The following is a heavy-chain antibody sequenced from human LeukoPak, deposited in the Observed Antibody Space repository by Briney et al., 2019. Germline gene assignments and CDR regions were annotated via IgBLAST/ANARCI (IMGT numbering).Heavy chain of an antibody. D-gene: IGHD6-13*01. CDR1: GGSISSSSYY. CDR2: IYYSGST. Sequence: SETLSLTCSVSGGSISSSSYYWGWIRQPPGKGLEWIGNIYYSGSTYYNPSLKSRVTISVDTSKNQFSLKLSSVTAADTAVYYCARERVAAAGFNWFDPWGRGTLVTVSS. V-gene: IGHV4-39*07. CDR3: ARERVAAAGFNWFDP. J-gene: IGHJ5*02.